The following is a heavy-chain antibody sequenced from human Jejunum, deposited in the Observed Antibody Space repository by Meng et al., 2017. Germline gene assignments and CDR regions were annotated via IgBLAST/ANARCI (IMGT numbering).Heavy chain of an antibody. V-gene: IGHV1-46*01. CDR2: LNPSGGFT. CDR3: ARELPGTCWFDP. D-gene: IGHD6-13*01. Sequence: QVQLVQSGAEVKKPGASVKVSCKASGYTLSSYDINWVRQATGQGLEYIGILNPSGGFTSCEQKFRGRVTMTSDTSTSTVYLELSSLRSEDTAVYFCARELPGTCWFDPWGQGTLVTVSS. J-gene: IGHJ5*02. CDR1: GYTLSSYD.